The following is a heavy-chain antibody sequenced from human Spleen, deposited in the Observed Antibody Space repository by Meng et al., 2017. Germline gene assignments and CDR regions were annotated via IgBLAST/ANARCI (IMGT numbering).Heavy chain of an antibody. CDR3: ARGPTAAAGYYFDY. CDR2: INHSGST. Sequence: QAQLQEPGPGLVKPSQTLSLTCTVYGGSFSGYYWSWIRQPSGKGLEWIGEINHSGSTNYNPSLKSRVTISVDTSKNQFSLKLSSVTAADTAVYYCARGPTAAAGYYFDYWGQGTLVTVSS. CDR1: GGSFSGYY. J-gene: IGHJ4*02. D-gene: IGHD6-13*01. V-gene: IGHV4-34*09.